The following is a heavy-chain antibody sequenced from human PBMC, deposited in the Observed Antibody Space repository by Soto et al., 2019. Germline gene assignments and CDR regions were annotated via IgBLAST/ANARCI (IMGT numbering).Heavy chain of an antibody. CDR1: GFTFSSYG. Sequence: QVQLVESGGGVVQPGRSLRLSCAASGFTFSSYGMHWVRQAPGKGLEWVAVISYDGSNKYYADSVKGRFTISRDNSKNTLYLQMISLRAEDTAVYYCAKDRGFTGTISPTMATYWGQGTLVTVSS. J-gene: IGHJ4*02. D-gene: IGHD1-7*01. V-gene: IGHV3-30*18. CDR3: AKDRGFTGTISPTMATY. CDR2: ISYDGSNK.